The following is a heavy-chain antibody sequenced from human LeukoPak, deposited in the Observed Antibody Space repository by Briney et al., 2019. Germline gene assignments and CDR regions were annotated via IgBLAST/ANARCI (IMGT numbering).Heavy chain of an antibody. D-gene: IGHD1-26*01. CDR2: INSDGSST. CDR1: GFTFSSYW. Sequence: PGGSLRLSCAASGFTFSSYWMHWVRQAPGKGLVWVSRINSDGSSTSYADSVKGRVTISRDNAKNTLYLQMNSLRAEDTAVYYCASFPAQWELPFQDYWGQGTLVTVSS. CDR3: ASFPAQWELPFQDY. V-gene: IGHV3-74*01. J-gene: IGHJ4*02.